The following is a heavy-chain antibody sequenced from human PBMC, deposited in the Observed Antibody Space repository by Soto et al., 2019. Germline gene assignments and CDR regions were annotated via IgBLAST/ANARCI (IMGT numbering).Heavy chain of an antibody. CDR2: ISYSATT. CDR3: AREATMFRGSFFDY. D-gene: IGHD3-10*01. V-gene: IGHV4-59*01. CDR1: NGSINNYY. J-gene: IGHJ4*02. Sequence: SETLSLTCTVSNGSINNYYWSWIRQPPGKGPEWIGYISYSATTSSSPSLKSRVTMSVDTSNNQFYLKLSSVTAADTALYYCAREATMFRGSFFDYWGRGTLVTVSS.